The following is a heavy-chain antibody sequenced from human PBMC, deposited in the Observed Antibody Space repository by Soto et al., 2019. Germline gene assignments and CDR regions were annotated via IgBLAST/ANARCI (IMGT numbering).Heavy chain of an antibody. CDR2: IYSGGST. V-gene: IGHV3-53*01. CDR1: GFTVSSNY. CDR3: ARDRVERGYPEYFQH. Sequence: EVQLVESGGGLIQPGGSLRLSCAASGFTVSSNYMSWVRQAPGKGLEGVSVIYSGGSTYYAESVKGRFTISRDNSKNTLYLQMNSLRAEDTAVYYCARDRVERGYPEYFQHWGQGTLVTVSS. J-gene: IGHJ1*01. D-gene: IGHD5-18*01.